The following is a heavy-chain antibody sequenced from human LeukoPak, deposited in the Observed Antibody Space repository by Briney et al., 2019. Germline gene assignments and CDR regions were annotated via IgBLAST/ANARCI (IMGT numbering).Heavy chain of an antibody. J-gene: IGHJ4*02. CDR2: INPNSGGT. CDR1: GYAFTAYY. Sequence: ASVKVSCKASGYAFTAYYMHWVRQAPGQGLEWMGWINPNSGGTNYAQQFQGRVTMTTDTSITTAYMVLSRLRSDDTAVYYCARDLYGGTSATFDYWGQGTLVTVSS. D-gene: IGHD4-23*01. CDR3: ARDLYGGTSATFDY. V-gene: IGHV1-2*02.